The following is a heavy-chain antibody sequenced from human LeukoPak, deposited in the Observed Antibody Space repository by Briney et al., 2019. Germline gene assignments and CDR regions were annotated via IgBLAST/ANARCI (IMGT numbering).Heavy chain of an antibody. Sequence: VRSLRLSCAASGFTFDDYAMHWVRQVPGKGLEWVSGIGWNSGGIGYADSVKGRFTISRDNAKNSLYLQMNSLRPEDTALFYCVKGTTFDAFDMWGQGTMVTVSS. J-gene: IGHJ3*02. CDR2: IGWNSGGI. CDR3: VKGTTFDAFDM. CDR1: GFTFDDYA. V-gene: IGHV3-9*01. D-gene: IGHD4-11*01.